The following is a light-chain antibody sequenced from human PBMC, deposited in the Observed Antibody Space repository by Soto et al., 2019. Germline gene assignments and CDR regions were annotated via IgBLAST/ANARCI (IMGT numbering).Light chain of an antibody. CDR1: QGIGGY. CDR2: AAS. Sequence: DIQMTQSPSSLSASLGDRVTITCRASQGIGGYLAWFQQKPGNAPKLLIYAASTLQSGFPSRFSGSGSGTDFTLNVSSLPPEDVATYYCQKYNSAPLTFGGGTRVEIK. CDR3: QKYNSAPLT. V-gene: IGKV1-27*01. J-gene: IGKJ4*01.